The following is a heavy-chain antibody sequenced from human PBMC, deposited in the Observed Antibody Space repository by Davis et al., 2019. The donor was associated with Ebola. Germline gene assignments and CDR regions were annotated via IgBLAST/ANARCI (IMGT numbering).Heavy chain of an antibody. Sequence: AASVKVSCKASGYTFTSSDINWVRQATGQGLEWMGWMNPDSGNTGYAQKFQGRITMTRNTSVSTAYMELSSLRSEDTAVYYCARSTGYSSSSFDYWGQGTLVTVSS. J-gene: IGHJ4*02. CDR2: MNPDSGNT. CDR1: GYTFTSSD. V-gene: IGHV1-8*01. CDR3: ARSTGYSSSSFDY. D-gene: IGHD6-13*01.